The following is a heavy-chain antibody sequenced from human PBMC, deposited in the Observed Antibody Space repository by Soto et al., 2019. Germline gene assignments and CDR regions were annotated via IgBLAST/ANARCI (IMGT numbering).Heavy chain of an antibody. CDR1: GFTVSSNY. D-gene: IGHD6-13*01. J-gene: IGHJ4*02. CDR2: IYSGGST. Sequence: GGSLRLSCAASGFTVSSNYMSWVRQAPGKGLEWVSVIYSGGSTYYADSVKGRFTISRDNSKNTLYLQMNSLRAEDTAVYYCARVVRLAIAAANYFDYWGQGTLVTVSS. CDR3: ARVVRLAIAAANYFDY. V-gene: IGHV3-66*01.